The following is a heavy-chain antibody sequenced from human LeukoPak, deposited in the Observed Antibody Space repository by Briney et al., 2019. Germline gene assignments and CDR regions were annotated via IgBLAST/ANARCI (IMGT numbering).Heavy chain of an antibody. CDR2: IYAGDSDT. D-gene: IGHD3-10*01. CDR3: ARAYYRDLRH. V-gene: IGHV5-51*01. Sequence: GEPLKISCQGSGYSFTSYWIGWVRQLHGKGLDWMGIIYAGDSDTRYSTSFQGQVTISADKSISTAYLQWSSLKASDTAMYYCARAYYRDLRHWGQGTLVTVSS. CDR1: GYSFTSYW. J-gene: IGHJ1*01.